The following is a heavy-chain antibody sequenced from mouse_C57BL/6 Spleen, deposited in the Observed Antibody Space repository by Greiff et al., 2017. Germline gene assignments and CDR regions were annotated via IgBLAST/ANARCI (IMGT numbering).Heavy chain of an antibody. CDR1: GYTFTSYW. J-gene: IGHJ2*01. D-gene: IGHD4-1*01. V-gene: IGHV14-1*01. CDR3: TTTGTVYFDY. Sequence: VQLQQPGAELVKPGASVKMSCKASGYTFTSYWITWVKQRPGPGLEWIGRIDPEDGATEYAPKFQGKATMTADTSSNTAYLQHSSLTSEDTAVYYGTTTGTVYFDYWGQGTTLTGSS. CDR2: IDPEDGAT.